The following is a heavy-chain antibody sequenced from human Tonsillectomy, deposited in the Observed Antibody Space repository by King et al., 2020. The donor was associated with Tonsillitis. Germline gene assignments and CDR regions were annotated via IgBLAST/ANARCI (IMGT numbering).Heavy chain of an antibody. CDR2: IFYSGSP. CDR1: GAPTSSSIYY. D-gene: IGHD3-3*01. J-gene: IGHJ4*02. CDR3: ARLGDFWSGYYIGHFDY. V-gene: IGHV4-39*01. Sequence: QLQESGPGLVKPSEPLSLPCPVSGAPTSSSIYYWGWTPHPPGKGLEWMGSIFYSGSPHYTPPLKSRFTISVDTSKNQFSLKLSSVTAADTAVYYCARLGDFWSGYYIGHFDYWGQGTLVTVSS.